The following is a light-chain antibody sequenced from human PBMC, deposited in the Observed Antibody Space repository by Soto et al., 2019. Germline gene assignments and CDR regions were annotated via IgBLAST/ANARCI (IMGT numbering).Light chain of an antibody. Sequence: EIVMTQSPATLSVSPGERATLSCRASQSVSSNLAWYQQKPGQAPSLLIYGASTRATGIPARFSGSGSGTEFTLTISSLQSEDFAVYYCQQYNNWPPVYTFGQGTKLEIK. CDR1: QSVSSN. J-gene: IGKJ2*01. CDR3: QQYNNWPPVYT. CDR2: GAS. V-gene: IGKV3-15*01.